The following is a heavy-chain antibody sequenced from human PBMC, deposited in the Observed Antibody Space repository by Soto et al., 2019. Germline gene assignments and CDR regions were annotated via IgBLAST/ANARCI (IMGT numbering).Heavy chain of an antibody. CDR1: GGTFSSYA. D-gene: IGHD3-10*01. J-gene: IGHJ4*02. CDR2: IIPIFGTA. CDR3: ARLATGGYY. Sequence: QVQLVQSGAEVKKPGSSVKVSCKASGGTFSSYAISWVRQAPGQGLEWMGGIIPIFGTANYAQKFQGRVTMTAGESSSTAYMELSSLISEDTAVYYCARLATGGYYWCQGTLVTVSS. V-gene: IGHV1-69*12.